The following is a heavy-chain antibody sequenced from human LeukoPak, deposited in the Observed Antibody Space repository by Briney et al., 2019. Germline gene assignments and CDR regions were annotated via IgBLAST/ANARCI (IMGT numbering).Heavy chain of an antibody. CDR2: IYYSGST. Sequence: SETLSLTCTVSGGSISSSSYYWGWIRQPPGKGLEWIGSIYYSGSTYYNPPLKSRVTISVDTSNNQFSLKLSSVTAADTAVYYCARENSNSWYLDYWGQGTLVTVSS. CDR3: ARENSNSWYLDY. D-gene: IGHD6-13*01. CDR1: GGSISSSSYY. V-gene: IGHV4-39*07. J-gene: IGHJ4*02.